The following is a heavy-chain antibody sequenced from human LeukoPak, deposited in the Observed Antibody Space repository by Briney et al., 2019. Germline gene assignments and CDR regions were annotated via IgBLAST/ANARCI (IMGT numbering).Heavy chain of an antibody. CDR2: INHSGST. J-gene: IGHJ3*02. V-gene: IGHV4-34*01. CDR1: GGSFSGYY. Sequence: SETLSLTCAVYGGSFSGYYWSWIRQPPGKGLEWIGEINHSGSTNYNPSLKSRVTISVDTSKNQFSLKLSSVTAADTAVYYCGRGRGGSSWYWFSSAFDIWGQGTMVTVSS. CDR3: GRGRGGSSWYWFSSAFDI. D-gene: IGHD6-13*01.